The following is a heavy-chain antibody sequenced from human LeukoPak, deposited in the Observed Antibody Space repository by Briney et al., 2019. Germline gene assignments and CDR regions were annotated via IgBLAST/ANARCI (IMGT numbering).Heavy chain of an antibody. CDR2: ISRSSSII. CDR1: GFTFSNAW. J-gene: IGHJ4*02. V-gene: IGHV3-48*01. D-gene: IGHD5-18*01. CDR3: AKFLRGGNSYGYSFDY. Sequence: PGGSLRLSCAASGFTFSNAWMSWVRQAPGKGLEWVSYISRSSSIIYYADSVKGRFTISRDNAKNSLYLQMNSLRAEDTAVYYCAKFLRGGNSYGYSFDYWGQGTLVTVSS.